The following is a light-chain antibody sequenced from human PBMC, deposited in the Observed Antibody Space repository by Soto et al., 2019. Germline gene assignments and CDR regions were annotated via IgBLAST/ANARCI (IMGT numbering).Light chain of an antibody. V-gene: IGKV2-28*01. Sequence: IVIDQSPLCLPSSLGEPSSVCVTSIEGLLYSNGYNYLDWYLQKPGQSPQLLIYLGSNRSSGVPDRFSGSGSGTAFTLKISRVEAEDLEIYYCMQALHLRTFGKGTKVDIK. J-gene: IGKJ1*01. CDR1: EGLLYSNGYNY. CDR2: LGS. CDR3: MQALHLRT.